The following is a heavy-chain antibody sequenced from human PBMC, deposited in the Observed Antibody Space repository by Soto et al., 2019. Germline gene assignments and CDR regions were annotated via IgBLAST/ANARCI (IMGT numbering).Heavy chain of an antibody. CDR1: GYTFTSYY. Sequence: GASVKVSCKASGYTFTSYYMHWVRQAPGQGLEWMGIINPSGGSTSYAQKFQGRVTMTRDTSTSTVYMELSSLRSGDTAVYYCARDRRPYGSGSYYGAYWGQGTLVTVSS. CDR2: INPSGGST. CDR3: ARDRRPYGSGSYYGAY. J-gene: IGHJ4*02. D-gene: IGHD3-10*01. V-gene: IGHV1-46*01.